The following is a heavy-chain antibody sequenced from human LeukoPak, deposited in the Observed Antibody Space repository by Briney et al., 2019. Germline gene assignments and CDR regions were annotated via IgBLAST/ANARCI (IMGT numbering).Heavy chain of an antibody. D-gene: IGHD6-13*01. Sequence: GGSLRLSCAASGFTVSSNYMSRVRQAPGKGLEWVSVIYSGGSTYYADPVKGRFTISRDNSKNTLYLQMNSLRAEDTAVYYCASRGSSWWDSRDYWGQGTLVTVSS. V-gene: IGHV3-53*01. CDR2: IYSGGST. CDR1: GFTVSSNY. J-gene: IGHJ4*02. CDR3: ASRGSSWWDSRDY.